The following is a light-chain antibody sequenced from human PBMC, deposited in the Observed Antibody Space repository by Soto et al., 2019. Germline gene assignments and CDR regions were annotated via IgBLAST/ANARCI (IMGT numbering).Light chain of an antibody. CDR3: MQGTHWPPYP. Sequence: DVVMTQSPLSLPVTLGQPASISCRSSQSLVYSDGNTFLNWFHQRPGQSPRRLIYNVSNRDSGVVDRFSGSGSGTDFKLKISGVEAEDVGVYYCMQGTHWPPYPVGQGTKLEIK. J-gene: IGKJ2*01. V-gene: IGKV2-30*01. CDR1: QSLVYSDGNTF. CDR2: NVS.